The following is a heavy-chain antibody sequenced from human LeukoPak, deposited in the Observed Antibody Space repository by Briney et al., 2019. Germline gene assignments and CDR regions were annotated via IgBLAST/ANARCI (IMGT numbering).Heavy chain of an antibody. V-gene: IGHV5-51*01. CDR1: GYSFTTYW. CDR2: IYPGDSDT. Sequence: HGESLKISCKCSGYSFTTYWIGWVRQMPGKGLEWMGIIYPGDSDTRYSPSFQGQVTISTAKSITTASLQWSSLKASDIAIYYCARLMTTVSPRRFDYWGQGTLVTVSS. J-gene: IGHJ4*02. D-gene: IGHD4-17*01. CDR3: ARLMTTVSPRRFDY.